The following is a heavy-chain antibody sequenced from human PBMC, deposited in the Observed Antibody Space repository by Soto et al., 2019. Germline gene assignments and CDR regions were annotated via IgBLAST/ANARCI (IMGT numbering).Heavy chain of an antibody. V-gene: IGHV3-66*01. Sequence: EVQLVESGGGLVQPGGSLRLSCAASGLSVSNNYMSWVRQAPGKGLEWVSVIYSGGTTFYADSVKGRFIISRDISKNMLYLQMNRLRADDTAVYYCARDYRLMVGGAGFDYWGQGVLVTVSA. CDR3: ARDYRLMVGGAGFDY. J-gene: IGHJ4*02. CDR1: GLSVSNNY. D-gene: IGHD3-10*01. CDR2: IYSGGTT.